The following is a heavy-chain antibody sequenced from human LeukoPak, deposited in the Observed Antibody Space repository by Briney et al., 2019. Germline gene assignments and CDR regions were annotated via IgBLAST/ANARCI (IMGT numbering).Heavy chain of an antibody. D-gene: IGHD5-18*01. J-gene: IGHJ4*02. CDR1: GGTFSSYA. CDR2: IIPIFGTA. CDR3: AREVDTAMTRFDY. V-gene: IGHV1-69*05. Sequence: SVKVSCKASGGTFSSYAISWVRQAPGQGLEWMGRIIPIFGTANYAQKFQGRVTITTDESTSTAYMELSSLRSEDTAVYYCAREVDTAMTRFDYWGQGTLVTVSS.